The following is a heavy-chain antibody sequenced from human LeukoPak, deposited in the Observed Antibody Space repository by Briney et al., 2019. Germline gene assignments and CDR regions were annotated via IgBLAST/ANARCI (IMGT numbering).Heavy chain of an antibody. Sequence: ASVKVSCKASGGTFSSYAISWVRQAPGQGLEWMGGIIPIFGTANYAQKFQGRVTITADESTSTAYIELSSLRSEDTAVYYCARDRGYSSSWPIYYFDYWGQGTLVTVSS. CDR2: IIPIFGTA. J-gene: IGHJ4*02. V-gene: IGHV1-69*01. CDR3: ARDRGYSSSWPIYYFDY. D-gene: IGHD6-13*01. CDR1: GGTFSSYA.